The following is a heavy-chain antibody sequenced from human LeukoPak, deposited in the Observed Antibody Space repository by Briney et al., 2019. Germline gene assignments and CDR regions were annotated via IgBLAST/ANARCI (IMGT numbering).Heavy chain of an antibody. D-gene: IGHD3-3*01. CDR1: GGSISSGGYS. CDR2: IYHSGST. J-gene: IGHJ4*02. CDR3: AGVGSGVALDY. Sequence: SETLSLTCAVSGGSISSGGYSWSWIRQPPGKGLEWIGYIYHSGSTYYNPSLKSRVTISVDRSKNQFSLKLSSVTAADTAVYYCAGVGSGVALDYWGQGTLVTVSS. V-gene: IGHV4-30-2*01.